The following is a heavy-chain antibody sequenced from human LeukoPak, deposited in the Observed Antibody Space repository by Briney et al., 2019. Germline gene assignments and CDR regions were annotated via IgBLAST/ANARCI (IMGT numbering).Heavy chain of an antibody. CDR3: AKGAGVTDYYYYYGMDV. D-gene: IGHD2-8*01. J-gene: IGHJ6*02. CDR1: GFTFSSYG. CDR2: ISYDGSNK. V-gene: IGHV3-30*18. Sequence: GGPLRLSCAASGFTFSSYGMHWVRQAPGKGLEGVAVISYDGSNKYYADSVKGRFTISRDNSKNTLYLQMNSLRAEDTAVYYCAKGAGVTDYYYYYGMDVWGQGTTVTVSS.